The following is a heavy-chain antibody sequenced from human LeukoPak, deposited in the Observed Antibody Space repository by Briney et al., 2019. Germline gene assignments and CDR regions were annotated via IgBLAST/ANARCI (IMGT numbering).Heavy chain of an antibody. D-gene: IGHD1-20*01. Sequence: PGGSLRLSCAASGFTFSTYAMHWVRQAPGKGLERVAVISYDGSNKYYADSVKGRFTISRDNSKSTLYLQMNSLRAEDTAVYYCARGKLTGESFDYWGQGTLVTVSS. J-gene: IGHJ4*02. V-gene: IGHV3-30-3*01. CDR3: ARGKLTGESFDY. CDR1: GFTFSTYA. CDR2: ISYDGSNK.